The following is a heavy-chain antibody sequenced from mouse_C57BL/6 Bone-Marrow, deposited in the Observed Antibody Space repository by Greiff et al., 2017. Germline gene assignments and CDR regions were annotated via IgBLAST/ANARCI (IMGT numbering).Heavy chain of an antibody. CDR2: IYPGNSDT. J-gene: IGHJ4*01. D-gene: IGHD1-1*01. V-gene: IGHV1-5*01. Sequence: VQLQQSGTVLARPGASVKMSCKTSGYTFTSYWMHWVKQRPGQGLEWIGAIYPGNSDTNYNPKFKGKANMTAVTYASTASMELSRLTTEEPAVYSCIRPPHPYYGSSSCYYAMDYWGKGTSVTVSS. CDR3: IRPPHPYYGSSSCYYAMDY. CDR1: GYTFTSYW.